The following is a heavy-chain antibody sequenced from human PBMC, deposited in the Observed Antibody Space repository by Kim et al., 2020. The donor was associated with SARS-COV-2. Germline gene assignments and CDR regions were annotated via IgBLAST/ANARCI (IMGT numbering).Heavy chain of an antibody. CDR3: ARVVLAAADDYFDY. V-gene: IGHV4-61*01. J-gene: IGHJ4*01. CDR2: IYNSGST. D-gene: IGHD6-13*01. CDR1: GGSVSRVSHY. Sequence: SETLSLTCTVSGGSVSRVSHYWSWLLQTPGKGLEWVGYIYNSGSTNYNPSPKSRVTISGDTSQNQFTLKLRSVTAADTAIYYCARVVLAAADDYFDYWD.